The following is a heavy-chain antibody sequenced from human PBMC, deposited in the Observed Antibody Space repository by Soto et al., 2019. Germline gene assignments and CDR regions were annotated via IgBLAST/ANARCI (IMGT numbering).Heavy chain of an antibody. V-gene: IGHV1-46*03. CDR3: ARYSHEVIIDY. CDR1: GYTFISYY. D-gene: IGHD3-10*01. J-gene: IGHJ4*02. CDR2: INPSGGST. Sequence: QVQLVQSGAEVKKPGASVKVSCKASGYTFISYYMHWVRQAPGQGLEWMGIINPSGGSTSYAQKFQGGVTMTRDTSTSTVYMELSSLRAEDTAVYYCARYSHEVIIDYWGQGTLVTVSS.